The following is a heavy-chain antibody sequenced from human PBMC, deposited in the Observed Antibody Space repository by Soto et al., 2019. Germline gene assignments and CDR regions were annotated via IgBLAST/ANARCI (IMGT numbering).Heavy chain of an antibody. CDR3: ARGVIAVAAKKKYYFDYYMDV. CDR2: MNPNSGNT. V-gene: IGHV1-8*01. Sequence: ASVKVSCKASGYTFTSYDINWVRQATGQGLEWMGWMNPNSGNTGYAQKFQGRVTMTRNTSISTAYMELSSLRSEDTAVYYCARGVIAVAAKKKYYFDYYMDVWGKGTTVTVSS. D-gene: IGHD6-19*01. J-gene: IGHJ6*03. CDR1: GYTFTSYD.